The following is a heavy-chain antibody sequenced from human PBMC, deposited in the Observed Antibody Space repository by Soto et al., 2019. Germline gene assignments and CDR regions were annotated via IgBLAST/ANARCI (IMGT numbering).Heavy chain of an antibody. J-gene: IGHJ4*02. V-gene: IGHV1-69*01. D-gene: IGHD5-12*01. CDR3: ARSGGYSGYESGYFDY. CDR2: IIPIFGTA. Sequence: QVQLVQSGAEVKKPGSSVKVSCKASGGTFSSYAISWVGQAPGQGREWMGGIIPIFGTANYAQKFQGRVTITADESTSTAYMELSSLRSEDTAVYYCARSGGYSGYESGYFDYWGQGTLVTVSS. CDR1: GGTFSSYA.